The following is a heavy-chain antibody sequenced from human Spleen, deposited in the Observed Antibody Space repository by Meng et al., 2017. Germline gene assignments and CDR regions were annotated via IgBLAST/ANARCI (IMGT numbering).Heavy chain of an antibody. J-gene: IGHJ3*02. CDR3: ARDHGSDGFDI. Sequence: GGSLRLSCAASGLTFSNYWMHWVRQAPGKGLVWVSRINSDGSTTSYADSVKGRFTISRDNAKNTLYLQMNSLRAEDTAVYYCARDHGSDGFDIWGQGTMVTVSS. V-gene: IGHV3-74*01. CDR1: GLTFSNYW. CDR2: INSDGSTT.